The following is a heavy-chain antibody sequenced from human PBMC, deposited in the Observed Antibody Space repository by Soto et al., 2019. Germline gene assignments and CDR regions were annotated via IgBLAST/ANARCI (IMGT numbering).Heavy chain of an antibody. D-gene: IGHD6-19*01. V-gene: IGHV5-10-1*01. CDR2: IDPSDSYT. CDR1: GYSFTSYW. J-gene: IGHJ6*02. CDR3: ARLPTSPIESGWTRDYYYYGMDV. Sequence: GESVKISCXGSGYSFTSYWISWVRQMPGKGLEWMGRIDPSDSYTNYSPSFQGHVTISADKSISTAYLQWSSLKASDTAMYYCARLPTSPIESGWTRDYYYYGMDVWGQGTTVTVSS.